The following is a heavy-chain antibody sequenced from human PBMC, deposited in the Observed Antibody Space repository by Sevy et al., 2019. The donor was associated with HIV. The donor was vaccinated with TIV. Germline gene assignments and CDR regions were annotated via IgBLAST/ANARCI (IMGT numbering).Heavy chain of an antibody. CDR3: ARVVLYYDANYCDF. CDR2: MSGSSGTI. V-gene: IGHV3-48*02. D-gene: IGHD3-22*01. Sequence: GGSLRLSCAASGFSFSQYSMNWVRQAPGKGLEWLSYMSGSSGTIYYAGSVKGRFTISRDNAKNSVYLQMNSLRDEDSAVYYCARVVLYYDANYCDFWGQGAMVTVSS. J-gene: IGHJ4*02. CDR1: GFSFSQYS.